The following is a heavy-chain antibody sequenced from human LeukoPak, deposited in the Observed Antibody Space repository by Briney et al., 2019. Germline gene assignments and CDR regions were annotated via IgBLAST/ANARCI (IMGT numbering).Heavy chain of an antibody. CDR3: ARERRTYYYYLDV. Sequence: GASVKVSCKASGYTFTSYGISWVRQAPGQGLEWMGLISAYNGNTNYDKKLQGRVTMTTNTSTSTAYKELRSLRSDDTAVYYCARERRTYYYYLDVWGKGTTVTVSS. CDR1: GYTFTSYG. CDR2: ISAYNGNT. J-gene: IGHJ6*03. V-gene: IGHV1-18*01. D-gene: IGHD1-1*01.